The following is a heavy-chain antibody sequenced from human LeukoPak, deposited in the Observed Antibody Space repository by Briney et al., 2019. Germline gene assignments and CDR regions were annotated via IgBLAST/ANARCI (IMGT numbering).Heavy chain of an antibody. D-gene: IGHD6-13*01. CDR3: ARGQYSSRWNGFEY. Sequence: GRSLRLSCAASGFTFSNYGMHWVRQAPGKGLEWLAIMWYDGSIKYYADSAKGRFTISRDNSKNTMYLQMDSLRTEDTAVYYCARGQYSSRWNGFEYWGQGTLVTVSS. CDR2: MWYDGSIK. V-gene: IGHV3-33*01. J-gene: IGHJ4*02. CDR1: GFTFSNYG.